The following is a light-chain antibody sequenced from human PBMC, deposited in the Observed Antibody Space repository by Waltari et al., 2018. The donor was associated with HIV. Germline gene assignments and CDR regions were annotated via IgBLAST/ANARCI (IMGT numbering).Light chain of an antibody. CDR1: SSNIGNNF. J-gene: IGLJ3*02. CDR3: GTWDSSLSSAV. CDR2: ENN. Sequence: QSVLTQPPSASGTPGQRVTISCSGSSSNIGNNFVAWYHILPGAAPKLLIYENNKRPSGIPDRFSGSKSGTSATLGITGLLTADEADYYCGTWDSSLSSAVFGGGTKVTVL. V-gene: IGLV1-51*02.